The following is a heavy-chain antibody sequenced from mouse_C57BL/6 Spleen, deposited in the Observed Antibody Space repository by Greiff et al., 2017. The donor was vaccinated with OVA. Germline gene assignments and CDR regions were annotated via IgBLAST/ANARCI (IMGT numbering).Heavy chain of an antibody. CDR1: GYSITSGYY. J-gene: IGHJ4*01. CDR3: ARGYDGYAMDY. Sequence: QSGPGLVKPSQSLSLTCSVTGYSITSGYYWNWIRQFPGNKLEWMGYISYDGSNNYNPSLKNRISITRDTSKHQFFLKLNSVTTEDTATYYCARGYDGYAMDYWGQGTSVTVSS. D-gene: IGHD2-14*01. V-gene: IGHV3-6*01. CDR2: ISYDGSN.